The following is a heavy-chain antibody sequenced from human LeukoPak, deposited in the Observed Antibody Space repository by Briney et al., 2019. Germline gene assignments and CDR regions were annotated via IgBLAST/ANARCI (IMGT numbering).Heavy chain of an antibody. J-gene: IGHJ3*02. CDR1: GGSISSYY. CDR2: ISYSGNT. CDR3: ARSGWRDGYNSDAFDI. Sequence: SETLSLTCTVSGGSISSYYWSWIRQPAGKGLEWIGYISYSGNTNYNPSLKSRVSIIVGTSKNQFSLKLKSVTASDTAVYFCARSGWRDGYNSDAFDIWGQGTMVTVSS. V-gene: IGHV4-59*08. D-gene: IGHD5-24*01.